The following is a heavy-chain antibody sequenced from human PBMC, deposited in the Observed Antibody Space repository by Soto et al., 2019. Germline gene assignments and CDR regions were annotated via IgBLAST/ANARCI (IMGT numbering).Heavy chain of an antibody. CDR2: ITPLLGIS. Sequence: QVQLVQSGAEVKEPGSSMKVSCKASGGSFSSYAIGWVRQAPGQGLEWIGRITPLLGISNYAQSFQGRVTITADKSTATTYLELRCLRPEDTDFDYCAGDLGPGTHYFASWGQGPLVVVSS. J-gene: IGHJ4*02. CDR3: AGDLGPGTHYFAS. CDR1: GGSFSSYA. V-gene: IGHV1-69*04.